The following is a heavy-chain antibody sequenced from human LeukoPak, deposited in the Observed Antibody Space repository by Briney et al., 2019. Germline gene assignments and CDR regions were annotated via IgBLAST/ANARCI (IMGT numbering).Heavy chain of an antibody. CDR1: GYTFTGYY. Sequence: ASVKVSCKASGYTFTGYYMHWVRQAPGQGLEWMGIINPSGDSTTYAQKFQGRVTVTRDTSTSTVYMELSSLTSEDTAVYYCARRVVTATHDAFDIWGQGTMVTVSS. CDR2: INPSGDST. D-gene: IGHD2-21*02. CDR3: ARRVVTATHDAFDI. J-gene: IGHJ3*02. V-gene: IGHV1-46*01.